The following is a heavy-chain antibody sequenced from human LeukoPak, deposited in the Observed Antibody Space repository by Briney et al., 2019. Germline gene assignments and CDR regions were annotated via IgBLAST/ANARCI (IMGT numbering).Heavy chain of an antibody. V-gene: IGHV3-21*01. J-gene: IGHJ4*02. CDR3: ARGLCGGDCYSD. CDR2: ISSTSSYI. D-gene: IGHD2-21*02. CDR1: GFTFSSYF. Sequence: GGSLRLSCAASGFTFSSYFMNWVRQAPGKGLEWVSAISSTSSYIYYADSVKGRFAISRDNAKNSLYLQMNSLRAEDTAAYYCARGLCGGDCYSDWGQGTLVTVSS.